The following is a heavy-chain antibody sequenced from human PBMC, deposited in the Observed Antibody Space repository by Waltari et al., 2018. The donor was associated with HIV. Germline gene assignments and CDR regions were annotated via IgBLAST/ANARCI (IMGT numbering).Heavy chain of an antibody. CDR2: VEYDGQR. CDR3: VRGPNWQLGGLDV. Sequence: QVQLEQWGAGLVKPSETLSVTCAVYNASFDSYYWTWVRQAPGKGLEWIGEVEYDGQRFYIPALQGRASAFLDASKRQFSLRLTSATAADTAVYFGVRGPNWQLGGLDVWGRGTTVIVSS. CDR1: NASFDSYY. J-gene: IGHJ6*02. V-gene: IGHV4-34*02. D-gene: IGHD1-1*01.